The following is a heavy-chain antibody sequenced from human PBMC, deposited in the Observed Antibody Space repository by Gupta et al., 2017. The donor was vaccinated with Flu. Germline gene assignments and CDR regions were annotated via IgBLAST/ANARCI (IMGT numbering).Heavy chain of an antibody. Sequence: EVQLVESGGGLVKPGGSLRLSCAASGFTFSSYSMNWVRQAPGKGLEWVSSISSSSSYIYYADSVKGRFTISRDNAKNSLYLQMKSLRAEDTAVYYCARGFGSSDEFDYWGQGTLVTVSS. J-gene: IGHJ4*02. V-gene: IGHV3-21*01. CDR1: GFTFSSYS. CDR2: ISSSSSYI. D-gene: IGHD6-6*01. CDR3: ARGFGSSDEFDY.